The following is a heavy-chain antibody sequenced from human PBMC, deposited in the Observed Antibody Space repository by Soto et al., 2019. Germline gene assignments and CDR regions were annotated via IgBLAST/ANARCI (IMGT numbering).Heavy chain of an antibody. D-gene: IGHD6-19*01. CDR3: ARDGSGWHWYFXL. V-gene: IGHV6-1*01. CDR2: TYYRSKWYY. Sequence: PSRTLSLTCVISGDSVTSGTATWSWIRQSPSRGLEWLGRTYYRSKWYYDYAPSVKSRIAITPDTSKNQLSLHLNSVTPEDAAVYFCARDGSGWHWYFXLWGRGTLVTVSS. CDR1: GDSVTSGTAT. J-gene: IGHJ2*01.